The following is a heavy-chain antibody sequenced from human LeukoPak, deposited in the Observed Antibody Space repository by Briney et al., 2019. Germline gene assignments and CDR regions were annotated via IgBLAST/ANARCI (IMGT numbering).Heavy chain of an antibody. CDR2: ISYDGSNK. J-gene: IGHJ5*02. Sequence: GGSLRLSCAASGFTFSSYAMHWVRQAPGKGLEWVAVISYDGSNKYYADSVKGRFTISRDNSKNTLYLQMNSLRAEDTAVYYCARGTSVVAATGRWFDTWGQGTLVTVSS. D-gene: IGHD2-15*01. V-gene: IGHV3-30*04. CDR3: ARGTSVVAATGRWFDT. CDR1: GFTFSSYA.